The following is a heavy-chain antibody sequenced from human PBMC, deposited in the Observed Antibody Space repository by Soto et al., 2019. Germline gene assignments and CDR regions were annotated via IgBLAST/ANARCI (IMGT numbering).Heavy chain of an antibody. CDR2: IYYSGGT. V-gene: IGHV4-59*01. CDR3: ARHIQYYYDRSGYYIPRGFDY. J-gene: IGHJ4*02. Sequence: PSEALSLTCTVSGGFMSNYYWNWVRQPPGEGLEWVGYIYYSGGTNYNPSLNSRVTISVDTSKNQFSLRLSTVTAANTAVYYCARHIQYYYDRSGYYIPRGFDYWGQGALVTVSS. D-gene: IGHD3-22*01. CDR1: GGFMSNYY.